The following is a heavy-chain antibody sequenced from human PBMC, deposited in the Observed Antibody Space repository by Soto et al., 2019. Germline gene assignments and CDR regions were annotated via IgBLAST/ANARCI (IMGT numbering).Heavy chain of an antibody. CDR3: ARVGDYYDSSGNYDY. J-gene: IGHJ4*02. V-gene: IGHV1-69*13. D-gene: IGHD3-22*01. CDR1: GYTFSSYA. CDR2: IIPIFGTA. Sequence: SVKVSCKASGYTFSSYAISWVRQAPGQGLEWMGGIIPIFGTANYAQKFQGRVTITADESTSTAYMELSSLRSEDTAVYYCARVGDYYDSSGNYDYWGQGTLVTVSS.